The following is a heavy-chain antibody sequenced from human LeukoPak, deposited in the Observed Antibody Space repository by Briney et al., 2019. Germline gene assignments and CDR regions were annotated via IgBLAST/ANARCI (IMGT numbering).Heavy chain of an antibody. V-gene: IGHV4-34*01. Sequence: PSETLSLTCAVYGGSFSGYYWSWIRQPPGKGLDWIGEINHSGSTNYNPSLKSRVTISVDTSKNQFSLKLSSVTAAETAVYYCAREDALAWFDPWGQGTLVTVSS. J-gene: IGHJ5*02. CDR2: INHSGST. CDR1: GGSFSGYY. CDR3: AREDALAWFDP. D-gene: IGHD3-3*02.